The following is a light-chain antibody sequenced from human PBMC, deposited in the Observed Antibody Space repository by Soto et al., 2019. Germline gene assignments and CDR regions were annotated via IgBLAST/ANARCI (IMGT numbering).Light chain of an antibody. V-gene: IGLV4-69*01. Sequence: QLALTQAPSASASLGDSVKLTCTLSSGHSNYAIAWHRQQPDKGPRYLMKLNRDGSHSKGDGIPKLVSGSSAGAELYLTISRAETDDEADYSGQTWGTGIVIFGAGTKLTVL. J-gene: IGLJ2*01. CDR2: LNRDGSH. CDR1: SGHSNYA. CDR3: QTWGTGIVI.